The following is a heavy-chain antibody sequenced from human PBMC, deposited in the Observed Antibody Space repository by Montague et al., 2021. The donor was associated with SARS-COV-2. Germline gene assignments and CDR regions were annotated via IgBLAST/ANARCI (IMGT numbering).Heavy chain of an antibody. Sequence: SETLSLTCTVSGGSISSYYWSWIRQPPGKGLEWIGYIYYTGSTKYNPSLKSRVTMSLVRPTNRFSLRLNSVTAADTAMYYCARAQNTCFIANCVNYFDFWGLGAQVTVSS. J-gene: IGHJ4*02. CDR2: IYYTGST. V-gene: IGHV4-59*01. D-gene: IGHD1-1*01. CDR1: GGSISSYY. CDR3: ARAQNTCFIANCVNYFDF.